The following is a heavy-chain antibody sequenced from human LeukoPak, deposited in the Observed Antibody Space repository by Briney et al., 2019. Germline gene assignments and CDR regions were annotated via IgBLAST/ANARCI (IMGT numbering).Heavy chain of an antibody. V-gene: IGHV4-59*01. J-gene: IGHJ4*02. Sequence: SETLSLTCTVSGGSISSYYWSWIRQPPGKGLEWIGYIYYSGSTNYNPSLKSRVTTSVDTSKNQFSLKLSSVTAADTAVYYCARSFVDSSGYYDDYWGQGTLVTVSS. CDR3: ARSFVDSSGYYDDY. CDR1: GGSISSYY. D-gene: IGHD3-22*01. CDR2: IYYSGST.